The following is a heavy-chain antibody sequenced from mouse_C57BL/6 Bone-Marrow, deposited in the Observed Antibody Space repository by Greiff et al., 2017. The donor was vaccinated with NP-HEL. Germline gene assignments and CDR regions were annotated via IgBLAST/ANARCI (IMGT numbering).Heavy chain of an antibody. CDR1: GYTFTSYW. V-gene: IGHV1-53*01. CDR3: ARAGGNYLAWFAY. Sequence: VKLQQPGTELVKPGASVKLSCKASGYTFTSYWMHWVKQRPGQGLEWIGNINPSNGGTNYNEKFKSKATLTVDKSSSTAYMQLSSLTSEDSAVYYCARAGGNYLAWFAYWGQGTLVTVSA. CDR2: INPSNGGT. D-gene: IGHD2-1*01. J-gene: IGHJ3*01.